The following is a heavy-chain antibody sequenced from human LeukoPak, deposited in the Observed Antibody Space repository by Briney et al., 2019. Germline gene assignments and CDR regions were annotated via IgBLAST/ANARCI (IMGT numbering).Heavy chain of an antibody. J-gene: IGHJ4*02. D-gene: IGHD6-13*01. CDR2: ISAYNGNT. CDR3: ARAIAAAGTDFDY. CDR1: GGTFSSYA. V-gene: IGHV1-18*01. Sequence: GASVKVSCKASGGTFSSYAISWVRQAPGQGLEWMGWISAYNGNTNYAQKLQGRVTMTTDTSTSTAYMELRSLRSDDTAVYYCARAIAAAGTDFDYWGQGTLVTVSS.